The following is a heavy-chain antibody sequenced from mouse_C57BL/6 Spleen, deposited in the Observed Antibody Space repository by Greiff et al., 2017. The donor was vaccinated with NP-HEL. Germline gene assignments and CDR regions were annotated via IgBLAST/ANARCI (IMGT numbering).Heavy chain of an antibody. Sequence: VQRVESGAELVRPGASVTLSCKASGYTFTDYEMHWVKQTPVHGLEWIGAIDPETGGTAYNQKFKGKAILTADKSSSTAYMELRSLTSEDSAVYYCTLESSYDGFFDVWGTGTTVTVSS. CDR3: TLESSYDGFFDV. V-gene: IGHV1-15*01. D-gene: IGHD2-3*01. CDR2: IDPETGGT. J-gene: IGHJ1*03. CDR1: GYTFTDYE.